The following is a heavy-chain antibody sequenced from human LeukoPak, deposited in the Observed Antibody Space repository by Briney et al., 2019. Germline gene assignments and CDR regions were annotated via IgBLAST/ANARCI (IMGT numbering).Heavy chain of an antibody. J-gene: IGHJ6*03. CDR3: ARDGFYGSGTRRYYYYMDV. CDR2: INPSGGST. D-gene: IGHD3-10*01. CDR1: GYTFTSYY. V-gene: IGHV1-46*01. Sequence: ASVKVSCKASGYTFTSYYMHWVRQAPGQGLEWMGIINPSGGSTSYAQKFQGRVTMTRDMSTSTVYMELSSLRSEDTAVYYCARDGFYGSGTRRYYYYMDVWGKGTTVTVSS.